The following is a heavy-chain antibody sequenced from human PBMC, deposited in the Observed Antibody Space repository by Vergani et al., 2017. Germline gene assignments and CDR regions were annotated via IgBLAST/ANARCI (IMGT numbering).Heavy chain of an antibody. V-gene: IGHV3-21*01. J-gene: IGHJ6*02. CDR2: ISSSSSYI. CDR1: RFTFSSYS. D-gene: IGHD3-10*01. Sequence: EVQLVESGGGLVKPGGSLRLSCAASRFTFSSYSMNWVRQAPGKGLEWVSSISSSSSYIYYADSVKGRFTISRDNAKNSLYLQMNSLRAEDTAVYYCARAHVVRGVIIGHYYYYGMDVWGQGTTVTVSS. CDR3: ARAHVVRGVIIGHYYYYGMDV.